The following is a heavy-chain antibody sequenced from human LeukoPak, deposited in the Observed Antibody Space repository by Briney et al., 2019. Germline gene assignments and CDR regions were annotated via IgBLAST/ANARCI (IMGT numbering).Heavy chain of an antibody. D-gene: IGHD3-10*01. CDR1: GGSISSSSYY. CDR2: IYYSGST. V-gene: IGHV4-39*01. CDR3: ARSDGELDAFDI. Sequence: SETLSLTCTVSGGSISSSSYYWGWIRQPPGKGLEWIGSIYYSGSTCYNPSLKSRVTISVDTSKNQFSLKLSSVTAADTAVYYCARSDGELDAFDIWGQGTMVTVSS. J-gene: IGHJ3*02.